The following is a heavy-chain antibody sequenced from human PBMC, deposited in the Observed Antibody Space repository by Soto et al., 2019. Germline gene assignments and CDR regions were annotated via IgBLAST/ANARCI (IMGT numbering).Heavy chain of an antibody. D-gene: IGHD3-10*01. CDR3: ARDRVVDFPTPGPWSSIDL. V-gene: IGHV4-61*01. Sequence: QVQLQESGPGLVKPSETLSLTCSVSGGSVSSSSYYWTWIRHPPGQGLEWIAYISYTGDTNYNPHLKGRVPRSIDTSRNRFSLNLRSATAADTAVYYCARDRVVDFPTPGPWSSIDLWGRGTLVTVSS. CDR2: ISYTGDT. J-gene: IGHJ2*01. CDR1: GGSVSSSSYY.